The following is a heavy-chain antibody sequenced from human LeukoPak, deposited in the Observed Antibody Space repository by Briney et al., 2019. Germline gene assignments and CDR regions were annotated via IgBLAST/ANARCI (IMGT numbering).Heavy chain of an antibody. CDR2: IKDDGSGK. Sequence: PGGSLRLSCEASGFSFSSYTMTWVRQAPGKGLEWVANIKDDGSGKYYLDSVKGRFTISRDNVKNSLYLQMNSLRDEDAAVYFCVRLYGYYYSYMDVWGKGTTVTVSS. CDR1: GFSFSSYT. V-gene: IGHV3-7*01. J-gene: IGHJ6*03. D-gene: IGHD2-8*01. CDR3: VRLYGYYYSYMDV.